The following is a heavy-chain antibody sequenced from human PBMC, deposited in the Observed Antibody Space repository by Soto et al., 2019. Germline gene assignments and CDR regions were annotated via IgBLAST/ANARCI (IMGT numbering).Heavy chain of an antibody. CDR2: IYPGDSDT. V-gene: IGHV5-51*01. CDR1: GYSFTSYW. CDR3: ARSLRATAFIAAAAPFDY. Sequence: PGESLKISCKGSGYSFTSYWIGWVRQMPGKGLEWMGIIYPGDSDTRYSPSFQGQVTISADKSISTAYLQWSSLKASDTAMYYCARSLRATAFIAAAAPFDYWGQGTLVTVSS. J-gene: IGHJ4*02. D-gene: IGHD6-13*01.